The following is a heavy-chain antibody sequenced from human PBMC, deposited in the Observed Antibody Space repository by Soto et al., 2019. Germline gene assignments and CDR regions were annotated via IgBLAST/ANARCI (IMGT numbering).Heavy chain of an antibody. CDR1: GGSISSYY. V-gene: IGHV4-59*01. J-gene: IGHJ6*03. Sequence: SETLSLTCTASGGSISSYYWSWIRQPPGKGLEWIGYIYYSGSTNYNPSLKSRVTISVDTSKNQFSLKLSSVTAADTAVYYCARSQAYYYYMDVWGKGTTVTVSS. CDR2: IYYSGST. CDR3: ARSQAYYYYMDV.